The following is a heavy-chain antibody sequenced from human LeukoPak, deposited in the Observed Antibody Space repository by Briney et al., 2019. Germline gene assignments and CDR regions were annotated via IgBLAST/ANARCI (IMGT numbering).Heavy chain of an antibody. Sequence: PGGSLRLSCAASGFTFDDYGMSWVRQAPGKGLELVSGINWNGGSTGYADSVKGRFTISRDNAKNSLYLQMNSLRAEDTALYYCAREDYYYGSGSPLGAFDIWGQGTMVTVSS. CDR1: GFTFDDYG. D-gene: IGHD3-10*01. V-gene: IGHV3-20*04. CDR2: INWNGGST. CDR3: AREDYYYGSGSPLGAFDI. J-gene: IGHJ3*02.